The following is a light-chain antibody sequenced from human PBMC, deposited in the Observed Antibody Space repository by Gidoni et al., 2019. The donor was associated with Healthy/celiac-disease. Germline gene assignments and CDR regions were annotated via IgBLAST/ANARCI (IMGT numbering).Light chain of an antibody. V-gene: IGKV1-39*01. CDR3: QQSYSTPPP. J-gene: IGKJ2*01. Sequence: DIQLTQSPSSLSASVGDSVTITRRASQSISSYLNWYQQKPGKAPKLLIYAASSLQSGVPSRFSGSGSGTVFTLTISSLQPEDFATYSCQQSYSTPPPFGQGTKLEIK. CDR2: AAS. CDR1: QSISSY.